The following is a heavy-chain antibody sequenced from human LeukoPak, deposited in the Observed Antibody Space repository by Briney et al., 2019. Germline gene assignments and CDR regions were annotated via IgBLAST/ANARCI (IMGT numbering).Heavy chain of an antibody. D-gene: IGHD3-22*01. CDR3: ARVPHYYVSSGAGMDV. Sequence: ASVKVSCKASGYTFTGYYMHWVRQDPGQGLEWMGWINPNSGGTNYAQKFQGRVTMTRGTSISTAYMELCRLRSDDTAVYYCARVPHYYVSSGAGMDVWGQGTTVTVSS. CDR2: INPNSGGT. CDR1: GYTFTGYY. V-gene: IGHV1-2*02. J-gene: IGHJ6*02.